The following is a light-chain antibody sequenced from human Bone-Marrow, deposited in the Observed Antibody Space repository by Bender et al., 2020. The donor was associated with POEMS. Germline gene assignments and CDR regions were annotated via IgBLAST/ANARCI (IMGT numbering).Light chain of an antibody. V-gene: IGLV1-40*01. CDR3: CSFAGSSHV. Sequence: QSVLTQPPSASATPGQRVTISCTGSSSNIGAGYDVHWYQQLPGTAPKLLIYGNSNRPSGVPDRFSGAKSGTSASLTISGLQAEDEADYYCCSFAGSSHVFGTGTKVTVL. CDR2: GNS. CDR1: SSNIGAGYD. J-gene: IGLJ1*01.